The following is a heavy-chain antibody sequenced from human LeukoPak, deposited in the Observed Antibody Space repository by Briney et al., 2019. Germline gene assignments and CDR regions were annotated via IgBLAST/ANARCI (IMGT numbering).Heavy chain of an antibody. CDR2: INHSGST. V-gene: IGHV4-34*01. Sequence: KPSETLSLTCAVYGGSFSGYYWSWIRQPPGKGLEWIGEINHSGSTNYNPSLKSRVTISVDTSKNQFSLKLSSVTAADTAVYYCAMGAYSDAFDIWGQGTMVTVSS. CDR3: AMGAYSDAFDI. J-gene: IGHJ3*02. D-gene: IGHD1-26*01. CDR1: GGSFSGYY.